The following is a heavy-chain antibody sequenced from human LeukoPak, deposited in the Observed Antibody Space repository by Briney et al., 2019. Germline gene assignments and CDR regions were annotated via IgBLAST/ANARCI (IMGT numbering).Heavy chain of an antibody. CDR3: ASGPRYCRSNICYEDS. D-gene: IGHD2-2*01. CDR1: GFTFCIYR. Sequence: GGSLRLSCGASGFTFCIYRKIWVRQAPGKGLEWVSNIKEDRSQKYYVDSVKGRFTISRDNAKNTLYLQMPSVGAEDTAVYYCASGPRYCRSNICYEDSWGQGTLVTVSS. J-gene: IGHJ1*01. CDR2: IKEDRSQK. V-gene: IGHV3-7*03.